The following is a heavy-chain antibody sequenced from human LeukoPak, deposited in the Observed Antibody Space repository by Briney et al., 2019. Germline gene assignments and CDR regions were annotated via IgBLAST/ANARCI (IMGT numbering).Heavy chain of an antibody. J-gene: IGHJ4*02. CDR2: TSSGGSAI. V-gene: IGHV3-48*03. CDR3: ARDYGDYSRTPIDY. CDR1: GFTFSTYE. Sequence: GGSLRLSCAASGFTFSTYEMSWVRQAPGKGLECVSYTSSGGSAIYYADSVKGRFTISRDNAKNSLYLQMNSLRAEDTAVYYCARDYGDYSRTPIDYWGQGTLVTVSS. D-gene: IGHD4-17*01.